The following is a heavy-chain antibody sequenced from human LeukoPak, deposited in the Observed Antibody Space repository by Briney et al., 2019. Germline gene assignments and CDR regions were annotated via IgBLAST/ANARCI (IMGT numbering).Heavy chain of an antibody. CDR2: ISSSSSYI. CDR1: GFTFSSYS. V-gene: IGHV3-21*01. D-gene: IGHD6-19*01. CDR3: ARENGSGWTGAFDI. J-gene: IGHJ3*02. Sequence: GGSLGLSCAASGFTFSSYSMNWVRQAPGKGLEWVSSISSSSSYIYYADSVKGRFTISRDNAKNSLYLQMNSLRAEDTAVYYCARENGSGWTGAFDIWGQGTMVTVSS.